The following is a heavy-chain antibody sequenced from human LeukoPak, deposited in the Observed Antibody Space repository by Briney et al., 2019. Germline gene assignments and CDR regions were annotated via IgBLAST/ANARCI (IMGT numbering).Heavy chain of an antibody. CDR1: GGSISSSNW. D-gene: IGHD3-9*01. CDR3: ARVKGYFDPTTDY. CDR2: IYHSGST. J-gene: IGHJ4*02. Sequence: PSETLSLTCAVSGGSISSSNWWSWVRQPPGKGLEWIGEIYHSGSTNYNPSLKSRVTISVDKSKNQFSLKLSSVTAADTAVYYCARVKGYFDPTTDYWGQGTLVTVSS. V-gene: IGHV4-4*02.